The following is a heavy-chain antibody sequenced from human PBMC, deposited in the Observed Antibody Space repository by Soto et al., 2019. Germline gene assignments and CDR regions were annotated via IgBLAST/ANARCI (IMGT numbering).Heavy chain of an antibody. Sequence: SGCTFSSYAVSWVRQAPGQGLEWMGGIIPIFGTANYAQKFQGRVTITADESTSTAYMELSSLRSEDTAVYYCARRRGDYYDSSGYRYYGMDVWGQGTTVTVSS. CDR3: ARRRGDYYDSSGYRYYGMDV. CDR2: IIPIFGTA. V-gene: IGHV1-69*01. D-gene: IGHD3-22*01. CDR1: GCTFSSYA. J-gene: IGHJ6*02.